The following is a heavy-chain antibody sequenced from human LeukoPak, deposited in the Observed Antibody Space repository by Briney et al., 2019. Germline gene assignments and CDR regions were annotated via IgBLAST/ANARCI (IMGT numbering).Heavy chain of an antibody. D-gene: IGHD3-3*01. CDR1: GFTFSSYG. CDR3: ARAAYYDFWSGYYHPGSFDY. CDR2: IWYDGSNK. Sequence: PGGSLRLSCAASGFTFSSYGMHWVRQAPGKGLEWVAVIWYDGSNKYYADSVKGRFTISRDNSKNTLYLQMNSLRAEDTAVYYCARAAYYDFWSGYYHPGSFDYWGQGTLVTVSS. J-gene: IGHJ4*02. V-gene: IGHV3-33*01.